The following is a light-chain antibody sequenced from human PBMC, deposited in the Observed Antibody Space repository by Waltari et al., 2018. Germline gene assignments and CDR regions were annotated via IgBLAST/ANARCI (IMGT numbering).Light chain of an antibody. J-gene: IGKJ2*01. CDR3: MQGTHPMYT. V-gene: IGKV2-30*02. Sequence: DVVMTQSPLSLPVTLGQPASISCRSSQSLVHSDGNTYWNWFQQRPGQSPRRLIYKVSNRDSGVPDRFSGSGSGTDVTLKISRVEAEDVGVYFCMQGTHPMYTFGQGTKLEIK. CDR2: KVS. CDR1: QSLVHSDGNTY.